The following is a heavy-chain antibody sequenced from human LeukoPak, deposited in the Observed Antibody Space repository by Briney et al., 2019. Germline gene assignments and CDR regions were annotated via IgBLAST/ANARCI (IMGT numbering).Heavy chain of an antibody. CDR1: GFPLSSYE. D-gene: IGHD2-21*02. Sequence: PGGSLRLSCVASGFPLSSYEMHWVRQAPGKGLEWVGRIKSKTDGGTTDYAAPVKGRITISRDDSTTTLHLQMNSLKTEDTAVYYCTTSLAGAVTAVYPFDNWGQGTLVTVSS. V-gene: IGHV3-15*01. CDR2: IKSKTDGGTT. J-gene: IGHJ4*02. CDR3: TTSLAGAVTAVYPFDN.